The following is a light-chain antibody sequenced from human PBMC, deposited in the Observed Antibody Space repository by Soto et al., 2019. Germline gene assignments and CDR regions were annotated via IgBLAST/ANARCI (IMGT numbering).Light chain of an antibody. V-gene: IGKV1-17*01. CDR3: QQLHIYPIT. Sequence: DSQMTGSPPSLSTSVGDRVTIPCRASQDIRHDLGWYQQKPGKAPKLLIYAASSLQSGVPSRFSGSGSGTDFTLTISSLQSEDFATYYFQQLHIYPITSGQATPLEL. CDR2: AAS. J-gene: IGKJ5*01. CDR1: QDIRHD.